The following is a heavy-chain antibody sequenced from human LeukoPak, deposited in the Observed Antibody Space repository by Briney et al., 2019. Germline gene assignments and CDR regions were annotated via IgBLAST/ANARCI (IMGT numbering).Heavy chain of an antibody. D-gene: IGHD6-19*01. V-gene: IGHV4-4*02. J-gene: IGHJ4*02. CDR3: ARGSIAVAGYFDY. Sequence: SETLSLTCAVSGGSISSSNWWSWVRQPPGKGLEWIGEIYHSGSTNYNPSLKSRVTISVDKSKNQFSLKLSSVTAADTAVYYCARGSIAVAGYFDYWGQGTLVNVSS. CDR2: IYHSGST. CDR1: GGSISSSNW.